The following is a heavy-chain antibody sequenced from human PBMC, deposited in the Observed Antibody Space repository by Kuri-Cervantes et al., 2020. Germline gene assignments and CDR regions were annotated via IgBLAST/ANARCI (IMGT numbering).Heavy chain of an antibody. CDR1: GFTFSSYG. Sequence: LSLTCAASGFTFSSYGMHWVRQAPGKGLEWVAVIWYDGSNKYYADSVKGRFTISRDNSKNTLYLQMNSLRAEDTAVYYCARGSRLWFRENHRPPKRNYYYYYMDVWGKGTTVTVSS. V-gene: IGHV3-33*01. D-gene: IGHD3-10*01. CDR2: IWYDGSNK. CDR3: ARGSRLWFRENHRPPKRNYYYYYMDV. J-gene: IGHJ6*03.